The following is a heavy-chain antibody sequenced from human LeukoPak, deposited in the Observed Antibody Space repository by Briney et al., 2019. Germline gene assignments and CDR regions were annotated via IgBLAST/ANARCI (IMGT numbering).Heavy chain of an antibody. CDR3: AKGTGGRLNWFDP. CDR2: INSDGSST. CDR1: GFTFSSYW. Sequence: GGSLRLSCAASGFTFSSYWMHWVRQAPGKGLVWVSRINSDGSSTSYADSVKGRFTISRDNAKNSLYLQMNSLRAEDTALYYCAKGTGGRLNWFDPWGQGTLVTVSS. J-gene: IGHJ5*02. V-gene: IGHV3-74*01. D-gene: IGHD7-27*01.